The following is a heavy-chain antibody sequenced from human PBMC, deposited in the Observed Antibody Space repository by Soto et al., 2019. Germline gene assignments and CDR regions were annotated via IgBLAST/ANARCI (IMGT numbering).Heavy chain of an antibody. CDR3: ARHSTWGDYGDYEDEVYYYGMDV. J-gene: IGHJ6*02. CDR1: RSSICSSSSY. CDR2: IYLSGST. V-gene: IGHV4-39*01. Sequence: PSETLSLTCTVCRSSICSSSSYWGCIRQPPGPPLDWIGSIYLSGSTYYNPSLKSRVTISVDTSKNQFSLKLSSVTAADTAVYYCARHSTWGDYGDYEDEVYYYGMDVWGQGTTVS. D-gene: IGHD4-17*01.